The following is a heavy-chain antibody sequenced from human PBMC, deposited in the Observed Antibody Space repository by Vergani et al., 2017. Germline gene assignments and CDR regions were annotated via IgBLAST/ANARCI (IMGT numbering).Heavy chain of an antibody. CDR3: SGESGDDAFDI. V-gene: IGHV1-2*02. J-gene: IGHJ3*02. Sequence: QVQLVQSGAEVKKPGASVKVSCKASGYTFTGYYMHWVRQAPGQGLEWMVWINPNSGGSNYAQKFQGRVTMTRDTSSSTAYMELGRLRSDDTAVYYWSGESGDDAFDIWGQGTMVTVSS. CDR2: INPNSGGS. CDR1: GYTFTGYY. D-gene: IGHD2-15*01.